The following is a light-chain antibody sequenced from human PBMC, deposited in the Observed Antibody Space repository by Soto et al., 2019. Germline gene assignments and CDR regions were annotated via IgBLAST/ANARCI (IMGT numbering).Light chain of an antibody. CDR2: EGS. Sequence: QSALTQPASVSGSPGQSITISCTGTSSDVGSYNLVSWYQQHPGKAPKLMIYEGSKRPSGVSNRFSGSKSGNTASLTISGLQAEDEAEYFCSSYTSTTNIYVFGSGTKVTVL. CDR3: SSYTSTTNIYV. CDR1: SSDVGSYNL. V-gene: IGLV2-14*02. J-gene: IGLJ1*01.